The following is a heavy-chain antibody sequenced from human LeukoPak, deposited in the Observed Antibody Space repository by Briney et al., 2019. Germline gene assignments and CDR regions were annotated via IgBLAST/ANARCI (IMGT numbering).Heavy chain of an antibody. Sequence: SETLSLTCTVSGGSMSTYYWNWIRQSAGKGLEWFGRIDTSGNIEHNPSLKSRVTLSLDTSKSQFSLRLSYMTAADTVVYYCTRGGYCRGATCYNAMDVWGQGTTVTVSS. CDR1: GGSMSTYY. D-gene: IGHD2-2*02. J-gene: IGHJ6*02. V-gene: IGHV4-4*07. CDR3: TRGGYCRGATCYNAMDV. CDR2: IDTSGNI.